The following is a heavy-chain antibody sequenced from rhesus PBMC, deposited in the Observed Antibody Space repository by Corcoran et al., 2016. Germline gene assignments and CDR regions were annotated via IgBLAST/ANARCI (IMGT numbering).Heavy chain of an antibody. D-gene: IGHD6-25*01. CDR1: GFTFRSYY. CDR2: INTGGGST. J-gene: IGHJ5-1*01. V-gene: IGHV3-8*01. Sequence: EVQLVESGGGLVQPGGSLRLSCTGSGFTFRSYYMYWVRQAPGKGLEWVSAINTGGGSTWYTDSVKGRFTISKENAKNTLYLQMDSLRAEDTAVYYCATRIAAAGTRAYNRFDVWGPGVLVTVSS. CDR3: ATRIAAAGTRAYNRFDV.